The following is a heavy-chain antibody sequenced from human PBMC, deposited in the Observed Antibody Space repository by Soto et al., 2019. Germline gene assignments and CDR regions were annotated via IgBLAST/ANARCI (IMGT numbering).Heavy chain of an antibody. J-gene: IGHJ4*02. CDR2: INHSGST. CDR1: GGSFSGYY. Sequence: QVQLQQWGAGLLKPSETLSLTCAVYGGSFSGYYWSWIRQPPGKGLEWIGEINHSGSTNYNPSLKSRVTISVDTSKNQLALKLSSVAAAATDVYYCASMTYDVWSGYYIPLDSWGQGNLVTVSS. CDR3: ASMTYDVWSGYYIPLDS. D-gene: IGHD3-3*01. V-gene: IGHV4-34*01.